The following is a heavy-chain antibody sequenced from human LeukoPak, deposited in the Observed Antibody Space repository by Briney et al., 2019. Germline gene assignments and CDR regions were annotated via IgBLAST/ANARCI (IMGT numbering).Heavy chain of an antibody. Sequence: PGGSLRLSCAASGFTFSSYSMNWVRQAPGKGLEWVSYISSSSSTIYYADSVKGRFTISRDNAKNSLYLQMNSLRAEDTAVYYCARDYDFWSGYAKVPSYFDYWGQGTLVTVSS. CDR1: GFTFSSYS. CDR3: ARDYDFWSGYAKVPSYFDY. J-gene: IGHJ4*02. V-gene: IGHV3-48*01. CDR2: ISSSSSTI. D-gene: IGHD3-3*01.